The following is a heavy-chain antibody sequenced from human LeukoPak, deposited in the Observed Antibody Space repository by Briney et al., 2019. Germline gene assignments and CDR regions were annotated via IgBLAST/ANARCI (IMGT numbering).Heavy chain of an antibody. CDR3: ARGLSPRINMVRGVRPPFRGVFDY. CDR2: INHSGST. V-gene: IGHV4-34*01. J-gene: IGHJ4*02. D-gene: IGHD3-10*01. CDR1: GGSFSGYY. Sequence: PSETLSLTCAVYGGSFSGYYWSWIRQPPGKGLEWIGEINHSGSTNYNPSLRSRVTISVDTSKNQFSLKLSSVTAADTAVYYCARGLSPRINMVRGVRPPFRGVFDYWGQGTLVTVSS.